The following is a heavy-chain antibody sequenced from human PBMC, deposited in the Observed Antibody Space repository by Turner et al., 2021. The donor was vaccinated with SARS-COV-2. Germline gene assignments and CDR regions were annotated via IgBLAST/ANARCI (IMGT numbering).Heavy chain of an antibody. CDR3: ARLYHHDTSGVDF. CDR1: GDPITSTNFF. V-gene: IGHV4-39*01. Sequence: QVPLQASGPGLVKPSETLSLSCTGSGDPITSTNFFWGWIRQSPGKGLAWMGTFSVSGITFYTPSFKGRVTMSADPSKRQFFLRLTSVTAADTAVYYCARLYHHDTSGVDFWGQGTQVTVSS. J-gene: IGHJ4*02. CDR2: FSVSGIT. D-gene: IGHD3-22*01.